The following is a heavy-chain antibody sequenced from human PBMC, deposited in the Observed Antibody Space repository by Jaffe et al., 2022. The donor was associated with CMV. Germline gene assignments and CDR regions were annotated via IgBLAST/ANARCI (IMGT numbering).Heavy chain of an antibody. Sequence: QVQLQQWGAGLLKPSETLSLTCAVYGGSFSGYYWSWIRQPPGKGLEWIGEINHSGSTNYNPSLKSRVTISVDTSKNQFSLKLSSVTAADTAVYYCASKGYCSGGSCDWFDPWGQGTLVTVSS. D-gene: IGHD2-15*01. J-gene: IGHJ5*02. V-gene: IGHV4-34*01. CDR1: GGSFSGYY. CDR2: INHSGST. CDR3: ASKGYCSGGSCDWFDP.